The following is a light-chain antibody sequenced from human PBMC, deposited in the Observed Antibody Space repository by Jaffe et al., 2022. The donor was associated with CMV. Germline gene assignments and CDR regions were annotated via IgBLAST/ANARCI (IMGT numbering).Light chain of an antibody. CDR1: QSVSSY. CDR2: DAS. CDR3: QQRSNWPPT. J-gene: IGKJ5*01. V-gene: IGKV3-11*01. Sequence: EIVLTQSPATLSLSPGERATVSCRASQSVSSYLGWYQQKPGQAPRLLIYDASNRATGIPARFSGSGSGTDFTLTISSLEPEDFAVYYCQQRSNWPPTFGQGTRLEI.